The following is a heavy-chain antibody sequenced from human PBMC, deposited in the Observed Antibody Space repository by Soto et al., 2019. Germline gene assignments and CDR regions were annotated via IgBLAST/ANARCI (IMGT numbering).Heavy chain of an antibody. V-gene: IGHV1-18*01. CDR1: GYTFTNYG. D-gene: IGHD4-17*01. J-gene: IGHJ6*03. CDR3: ARTTVTASYYYTDV. Sequence: QVQLVQSGAEVKQPGASVKVSCKASGYTFTNYGFTWVRQAPGQGLEWLGWISTYNGNTKYAQKVQGRLTMTTDTSTSTANMELTSLRSDDTALYYCARTTVTASYYYTDVWGKGSTVTVSS. CDR2: ISTYNGNT.